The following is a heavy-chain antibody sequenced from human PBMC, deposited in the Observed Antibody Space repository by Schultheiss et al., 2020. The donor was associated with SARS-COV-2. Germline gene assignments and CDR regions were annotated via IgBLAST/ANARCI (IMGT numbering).Heavy chain of an antibody. Sequence: GESLKISCAASGFSFSNYGMHWVRQAPGKGLEWVAVIWFDGSPTCYADSVRGRFTISRDNSKNTLYLQMNSLRAEDTAVYYCARAWERGYSYGYNDYWGQGTLVTVSS. D-gene: IGHD5-18*01. CDR1: GFSFSNYG. CDR3: ARAWERGYSYGYNDY. V-gene: IGHV3-33*01. J-gene: IGHJ4*02. CDR2: IWFDGSPT.